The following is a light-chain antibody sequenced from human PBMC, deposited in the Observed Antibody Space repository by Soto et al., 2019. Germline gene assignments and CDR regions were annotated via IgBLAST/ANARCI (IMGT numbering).Light chain of an antibody. CDR3: QSYDSSLSGYV. CDR2: GNS. V-gene: IGLV1-40*01. Sequence: VLKQPPSVSGAPGQSVTISCTGSSSNIGAGYDVHWYQQLPGTAPKLLIYGNSNRPSGVPDRFSGSKSGTSASLAITGLQAEDEADYYCQSYDSSLSGYVFGTGTKVTVL. J-gene: IGLJ1*01. CDR1: SSNIGAGYD.